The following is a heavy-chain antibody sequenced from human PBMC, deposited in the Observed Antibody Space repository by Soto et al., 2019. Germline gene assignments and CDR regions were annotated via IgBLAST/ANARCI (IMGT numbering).Heavy chain of an antibody. Sequence: SETLSLTCTVSGGSISSGDYYWSWIRQPPGKGLEWIGYIYYSGSTYYNPSLKSRVTISVDTSKNQFSLKLSSVTAADTAVYYCARSSYYYDSSGYYPQIDYWGQGTLVTVSS. CDR3: ARSSYYYDSSGYYPQIDY. J-gene: IGHJ4*02. CDR1: GGSISSGDYY. V-gene: IGHV4-30-4*01. CDR2: IYYSGST. D-gene: IGHD3-22*01.